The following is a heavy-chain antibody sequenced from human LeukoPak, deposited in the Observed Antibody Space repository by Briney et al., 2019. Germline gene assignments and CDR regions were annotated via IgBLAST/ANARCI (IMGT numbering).Heavy chain of an antibody. CDR2: IYYSGST. CDR1: GGSISSSSYY. D-gene: IGHD3/OR15-3a*01. Sequence: SETLSLTCTVSGGSISSSSYYWGWIRQPPGKGLEWIGSIYYSGSTNYNPSLKSRVTISVDTSKNQFSLKLSSVTAADTAVYYCAREAAAGGGDFWTGYFDYWGQGTLVTVSS. J-gene: IGHJ4*02. V-gene: IGHV4-39*07. CDR3: AREAAAGGGDFWTGYFDY.